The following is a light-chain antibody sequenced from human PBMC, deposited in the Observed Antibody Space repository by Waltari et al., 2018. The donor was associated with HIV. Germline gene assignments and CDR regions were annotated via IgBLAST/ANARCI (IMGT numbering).Light chain of an antibody. J-gene: IGKJ4*01. CDR2: WAS. V-gene: IGKV4-1*01. Sequence: DLVMTQSPDSLAVSLGERATINCKSSQSILYSSNNRNYLAWYQQKPGQRPKLLIYWASTRESRVPDRFTGNGSGTDFTLTISSLQAEDVAVYYCQQYDSTPLTFGGGTKVEIK. CDR1: QSILYSSNNRNY. CDR3: QQYDSTPLT.